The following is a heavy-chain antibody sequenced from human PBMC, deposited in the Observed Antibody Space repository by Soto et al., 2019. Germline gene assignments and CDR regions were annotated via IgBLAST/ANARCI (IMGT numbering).Heavy chain of an antibody. V-gene: IGHV3-30-3*01. D-gene: IGHD6-13*01. CDR2: ISYDGSNK. CDR3: ARVAAAGDSNYFDY. CDR1: GFTFSSYA. J-gene: IGHJ4*02. Sequence: LRLSCAASGFTFSSYAMHWVRQAPGKGLEWVAVISYDGSNKYYADSVKGRFTISRDNSKNTLYLQMNSLRAEDTAVYYCARVAAAGDSNYFDYWGQGTLVTVSS.